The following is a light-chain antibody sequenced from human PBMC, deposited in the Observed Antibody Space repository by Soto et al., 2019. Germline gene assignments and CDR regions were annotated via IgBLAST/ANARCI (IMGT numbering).Light chain of an antibody. CDR2: DAS. CDR1: QSISSSS. V-gene: IGKV3-20*01. Sequence: EIVLTQSPGTLSLSPGERATLSCRASQSISSSSSVAWYQQKPGQAPRLVVYDASYRATGIPDRFSGSGSGTDFTLTISRLEPEDFAVYYCLQYGRSEWTVGQGPKVEIK. CDR3: LQYGRSEWT. J-gene: IGKJ1*01.